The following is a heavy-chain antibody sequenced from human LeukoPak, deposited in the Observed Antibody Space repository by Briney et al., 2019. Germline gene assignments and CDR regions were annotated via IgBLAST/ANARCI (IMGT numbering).Heavy chain of an antibody. D-gene: IGHD3-10*01. J-gene: IGHJ3*02. CDR1: GYSFTSYW. Sequence: GKSLKISCKGSGYSFTSYWIGWVRQMPGKGLEWMGIIYPGDSDTRYSPSFQGQVTISADKSISTAYLQWSSLEASDSAMYYCATNTMFRGIHAFDIWGQGTMVTVSS. CDR3: ATNTMFRGIHAFDI. CDR2: IYPGDSDT. V-gene: IGHV5-51*01.